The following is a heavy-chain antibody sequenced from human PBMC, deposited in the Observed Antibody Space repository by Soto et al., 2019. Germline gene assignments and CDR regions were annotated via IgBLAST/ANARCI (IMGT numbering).Heavy chain of an antibody. D-gene: IGHD6-19*01. CDR3: AKGHTGYSSGRDWYFDL. CDR1: GFTFSSYG. V-gene: IGHV3-30*18. J-gene: IGHJ2*01. Sequence: GGSLRLSCAASGFTFSSYGMHWVRQAPGKGLEWVAVISYDGSNKYYADSVKGRFTISRDNPKNTLYLQMNSLRAEDTAVYYCAKGHTGYSSGRDWYFDLWGRGTLVTVSS. CDR2: ISYDGSNK.